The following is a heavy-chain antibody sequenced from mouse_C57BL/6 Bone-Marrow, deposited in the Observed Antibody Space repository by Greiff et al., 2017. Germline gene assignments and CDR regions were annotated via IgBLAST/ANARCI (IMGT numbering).Heavy chain of an antibody. CDR3: ARSSRDDPDY. CDR2: ISSGSSTI. Sequence: EVQLVESGGGLVKPGGSLKLSCAASGFTFSDYGMHWVRQAPEKGLEWVAYISSGSSTIYYADTVKGRFTISRDNAKNTLFLQMTSLRSEETAMYYCARSSRDDPDYWGQGTTLTVSS. V-gene: IGHV5-17*01. D-gene: IGHD1-3*01. CDR1: GFTFSDYG. J-gene: IGHJ2*01.